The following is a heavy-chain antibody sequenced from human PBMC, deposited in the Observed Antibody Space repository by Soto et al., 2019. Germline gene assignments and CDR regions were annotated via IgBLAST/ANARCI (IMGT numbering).Heavy chain of an antibody. CDR3: AREVTWIQPLFDY. J-gene: IGHJ4*02. D-gene: IGHD5-18*01. CDR2: IKQDGSEK. Sequence: GGSLRLSCAASGFTFSSYWMSWVRQAPGKGLEWVANIKQDGSEKYYVDSVKGRFTISRDNAKNSLYLQMNSLRAEDTAVYYCAREVTWIQPLFDYWGQGTLVTVSS. V-gene: IGHV3-7*05. CDR1: GFTFSSYW.